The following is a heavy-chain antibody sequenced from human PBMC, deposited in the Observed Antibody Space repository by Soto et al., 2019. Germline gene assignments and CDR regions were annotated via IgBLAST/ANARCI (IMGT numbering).Heavy chain of an antibody. Sequence: GGSLRLSCAASGFAFSTYSMHWVRQGPVKGLEWVAVISSGGSTEYYADSVKGRFTISRDNSKNTLYLQMNSLGAEDTAVYYCARVGGAYSGSYRGYYHYSIDVWGQGTTVTVSS. CDR1: GFAFSTYS. CDR2: ISSGGSTE. V-gene: IGHV3-30-3*01. CDR3: ARVGGAYSGSYRGYYHYSIDV. D-gene: IGHD3-10*01. J-gene: IGHJ6*02.